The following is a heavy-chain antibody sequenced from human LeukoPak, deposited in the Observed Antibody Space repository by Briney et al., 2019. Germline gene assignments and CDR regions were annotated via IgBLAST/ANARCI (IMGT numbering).Heavy chain of an antibody. CDR3: ARGASYSSGWSPKYFQH. Sequence: SETLSLTCAVYGGSFSGYYWSWIRQPPGKGLEWIGEINHSGSTNYNPSLKSRVTISVDTSKNQFSLKLSSVTAADTAVYYCARGASYSSGWSPKYFQHWGQGTLVTVSS. D-gene: IGHD6-19*01. V-gene: IGHV4-34*01. J-gene: IGHJ1*01. CDR2: INHSGST. CDR1: GGSFSGYY.